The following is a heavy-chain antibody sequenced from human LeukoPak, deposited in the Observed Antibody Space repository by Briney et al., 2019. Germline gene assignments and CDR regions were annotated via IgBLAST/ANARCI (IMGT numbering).Heavy chain of an antibody. CDR1: GGSISSYY. D-gene: IGHD5-18*01. J-gene: IGHJ4*02. Sequence: SETLSLTCTVSGGSISSYYWSWIRQPPGKGLEWIGYIYYSGSTDYNPSLKSRVTISVDTSKNQFSLKLSSVTAADTAVYYCARHGYSYGTFDYWGQGTLVTVSS. CDR2: IYYSGST. CDR3: ARHGYSYGTFDY. V-gene: IGHV4-59*08.